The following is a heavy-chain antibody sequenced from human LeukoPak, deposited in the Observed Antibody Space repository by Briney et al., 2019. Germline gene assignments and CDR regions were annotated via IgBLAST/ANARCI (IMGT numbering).Heavy chain of an antibody. J-gene: IGHJ5*02. CDR2: INPNSGGT. V-gene: IGHV1-2*02. Sequence: ASVKVSCKASGYTFTGYYMHWVRQAPGQGLEWMGWINPNSGGTNYAQKFQGRVTMTRDTSISTAYMELSRLRSDDTAVYYCARDLQLYYNDSSGYTWGQGTLVTVSS. CDR1: GYTFTGYY. CDR3: ARDLQLYYNDSSGYT. D-gene: IGHD3-22*01.